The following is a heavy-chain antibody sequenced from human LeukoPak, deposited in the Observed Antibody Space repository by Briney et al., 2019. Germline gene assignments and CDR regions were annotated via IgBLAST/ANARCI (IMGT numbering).Heavy chain of an antibody. D-gene: IGHD1-26*01. J-gene: IGHJ4*02. Sequence: SSETLSLTCTVSSGSIGTYYWSWIRQSPGKGLEWIGYLYYGGSTNYNPSLKSRVTMSLDTSKNQFSLKLSSVTAADTAVYYCARDGVGTTVGDFDYWGQGTLVTVSS. CDR2: LYYGGST. CDR3: ARDGVGTTVGDFDY. V-gene: IGHV4-59*01. CDR1: SGSIGTYY.